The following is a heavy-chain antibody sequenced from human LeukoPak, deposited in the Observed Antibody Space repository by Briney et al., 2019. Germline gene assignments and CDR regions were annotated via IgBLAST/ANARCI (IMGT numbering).Heavy chain of an antibody. Sequence: AGGSLRLSCAASGFTFSSYAMSWVRQAPGKGLEWVSAISGSGGSTYYADSVKGRFTISRDNSKNSVYLQMNSLRVEDTAVYYCATDRGWFILDYWGQGSPVTVSS. CDR3: ATDRGWFILDY. J-gene: IGHJ4*02. D-gene: IGHD2-8*02. CDR1: GFTFSSYA. CDR2: ISGSGGST. V-gene: IGHV3-23*01.